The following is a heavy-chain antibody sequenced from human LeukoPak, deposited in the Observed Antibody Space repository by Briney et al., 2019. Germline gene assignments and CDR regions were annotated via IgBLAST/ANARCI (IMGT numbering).Heavy chain of an antibody. Sequence: SETLSLTCTVSGGSISNSSYYWGWIRQPPGKGLEWIGSIFYSGSTYYNPSLKSRVTISVDTSKNQLSLKLSSVTAADTAVYYCARVNAEMSENSYGYSYYFDYWGQGTLVTVSS. D-gene: IGHD5-18*01. CDR2: IFYSGST. J-gene: IGHJ4*02. V-gene: IGHV4-39*07. CDR1: GGSISNSSYY. CDR3: ARVNAEMSENSYGYSYYFDY.